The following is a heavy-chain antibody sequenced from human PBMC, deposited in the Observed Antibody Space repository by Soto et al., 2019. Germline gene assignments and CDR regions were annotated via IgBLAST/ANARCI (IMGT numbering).Heavy chain of an antibody. CDR2: INHSGST. J-gene: IGHJ5*02. CDR1: GGSFSGYY. V-gene: IGHV4-34*01. Sequence: PSETLSLTCAVYGGSFSGYYWSWIRQPPGKGLEWIGEINHSGSTNYNPSLKSRVTISVDTSKNQFSLELSSVPAADTAVYYCASRGHIVVVPADNAKWFDHWGQGTLVNVSS. CDR3: ASRGHIVVVPADNAKWFDH. D-gene: IGHD2-2*01.